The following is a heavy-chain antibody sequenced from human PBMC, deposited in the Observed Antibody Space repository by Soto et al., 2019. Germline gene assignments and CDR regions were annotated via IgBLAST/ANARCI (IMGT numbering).Heavy chain of an antibody. J-gene: IGHJ6*02. CDR1: GFTFSSYS. D-gene: IGHD6-6*01. Sequence: GSLRLSCAASGFTFSSYSMNWVRQAPGKGLEWVSSISSSSSYIYYADSVKGRFTISRDNAKNSLYLQMNSLRAEDTVVYYCARVRGSSSPRSYYYGMDVWGQGTTVTVSS. CDR3: ARVRGSSSPRSYYYGMDV. CDR2: ISSSSSYI. V-gene: IGHV3-21*01.